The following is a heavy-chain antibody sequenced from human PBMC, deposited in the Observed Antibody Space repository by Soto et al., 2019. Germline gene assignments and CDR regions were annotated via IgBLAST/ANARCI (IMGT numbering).Heavy chain of an antibody. J-gene: IGHJ4*02. V-gene: IGHV1-18*01. CDR3: ARRLYGDSDY. Sequence: ASLKVSCKASGYSFTTPGITWVRQAPGQGLEWMGWISTYNGNTNYAQKLQDRVTLTTDTSTSTAYMELRSLRSDDTAVYYCARRLYGDSDYRGKGTLVTVSP. CDR1: GYSFTTPG. CDR2: ISTYNGNT. D-gene: IGHD4-17*01.